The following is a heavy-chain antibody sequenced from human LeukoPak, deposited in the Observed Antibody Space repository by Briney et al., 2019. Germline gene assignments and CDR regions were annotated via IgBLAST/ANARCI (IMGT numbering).Heavy chain of an antibody. CDR2: ISYDGSNK. CDR1: GFTFSSYA. J-gene: IGHJ4*02. V-gene: IGHV3-30*04. Sequence: GGSLRLSCAASGFTFSSYAMHWVRMAPGKGLEREAVISYDGSNKYYANPAQNRCTISRVNSNNTLDLQMKNLGAADDAVYYCARDATLVAVAGTLDYWGQGTLVTVSS. CDR3: ARDATLVAVAGTLDY. D-gene: IGHD6-19*01.